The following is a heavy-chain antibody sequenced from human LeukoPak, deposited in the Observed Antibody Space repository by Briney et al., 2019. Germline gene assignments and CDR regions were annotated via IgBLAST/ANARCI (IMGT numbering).Heavy chain of an antibody. Sequence: GGSLRLSCAASGFTFSSYSMNWVRQAPGKGLEWVSSISSSGSYIYYADSVKGRFTISRDNAKNSLYLQMNSLRAEDTAAYYCARRGYCSSTSCPGAFDIWGQGTMVTVSS. CDR2: ISSSGSYI. D-gene: IGHD2-2*01. J-gene: IGHJ3*02. V-gene: IGHV3-21*01. CDR1: GFTFSSYS. CDR3: ARRGYCSSTSCPGAFDI.